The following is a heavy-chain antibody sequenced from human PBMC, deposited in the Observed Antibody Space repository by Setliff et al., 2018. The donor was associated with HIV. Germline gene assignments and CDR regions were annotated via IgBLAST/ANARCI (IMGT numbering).Heavy chain of an antibody. CDR1: GLSFAYAW. J-gene: IGHJ6*03. CDR3: TSGKLERRTGHHYYMDV. CDR2: IRSRNDGGTR. V-gene: IGHV3-15*01. Sequence: PGGSLRLSCAASGLSFAYAWMTWVRQSPGKGLEWVGRIRSRNDGGTRDYATNVKGRFTLSRDDSKNTVYLQMNNLNTEDTAVYFCTSGKLERRTGHHYYMDVWGKGTTVTVSS. D-gene: IGHD1-1*01.